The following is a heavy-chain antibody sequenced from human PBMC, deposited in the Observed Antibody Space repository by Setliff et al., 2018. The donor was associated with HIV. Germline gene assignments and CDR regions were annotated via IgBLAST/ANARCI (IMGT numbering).Heavy chain of an antibody. CDR1: GYSISSGYY. J-gene: IGHJ4*02. Sequence: SETLSLTCGVSGYSISSGYYWGWIRQPPGKGLEWIGSIYHNGITYYNPSLKSRVTISVDTSQNQFSLNLDSVTAADTAVFYCASLNYYDSSGYYPHWGQGTLVTVSS. D-gene: IGHD3-22*01. V-gene: IGHV4-38-2*01. CDR3: ASLNYYDSSGYYPH. CDR2: IYHNGIT.